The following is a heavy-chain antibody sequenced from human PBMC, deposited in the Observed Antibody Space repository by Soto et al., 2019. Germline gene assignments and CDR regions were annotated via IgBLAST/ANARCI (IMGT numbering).Heavy chain of an antibody. J-gene: IGHJ6*02. CDR1: GGSVSSGSYQ. V-gene: IGHV4-61*01. CDR2: IHVSGST. CDR3: ARDEHGMDV. Sequence: SETLSLTCTVSGGSVSSGSYQWTWIRQPPGKGLEWIGYIHVSGSTNDNPSLKGRVTMSIDTSKNQFSLKLSSVTAADTAVYYCARDEHGMDVCGQGSKVTVSS.